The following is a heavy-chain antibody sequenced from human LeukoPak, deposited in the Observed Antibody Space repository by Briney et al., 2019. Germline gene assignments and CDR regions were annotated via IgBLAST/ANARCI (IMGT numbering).Heavy chain of an antibody. D-gene: IGHD2-21*02. V-gene: IGHV3-21*01. CDR1: GFTFSSYS. CDR3: ARTSYRGGDCYPGPDAFDI. J-gene: IGHJ3*02. CDR2: ISSSSSYI. Sequence: PGGSLRPSCAASGFTFSSYSMNWVRQAPGKGLEWVSSISSSSSYIYYADSVKGRFTISRDNAKNSLYLQMNSLRAEDTAVYYCARTSYRGGDCYPGPDAFDIWGQGTMVTVSS.